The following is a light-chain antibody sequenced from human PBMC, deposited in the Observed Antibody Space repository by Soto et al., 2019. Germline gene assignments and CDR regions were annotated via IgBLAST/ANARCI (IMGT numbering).Light chain of an antibody. CDR1: SSEVGGYNY. CDR2: EVT. V-gene: IGLV2-14*03. CDR3: SSYTSSSSLGV. Sequence: QSLLAQPGSLSGYPGQRITISYTGTSSEVGGYNYVSWYQQHPGKAPKLMIYEVTNRPSGVSNRFSGSKSGNTASLTISGLQAEDEADYYCSSYTSSSSLGVFGTATQV. J-gene: IGLJ1*01.